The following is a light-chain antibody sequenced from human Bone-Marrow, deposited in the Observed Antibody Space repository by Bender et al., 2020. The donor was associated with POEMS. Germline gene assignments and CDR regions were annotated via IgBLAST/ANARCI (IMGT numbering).Light chain of an antibody. CDR1: SSDVGDYNY. CDR2: DVT. V-gene: IGLV2-11*01. CDR3: CSYAQISTWV. J-gene: IGLJ3*02. Sequence: QSALTQPRSVSGSPGQSVTISCTGTSSDVGDYNYVSWYQQHPGKAPKVMIYDVTKRPSGVPDRFSGSKSGNTASLTISGLQAEDEADYYCCSYAQISTWVFGGGTKLTVL.